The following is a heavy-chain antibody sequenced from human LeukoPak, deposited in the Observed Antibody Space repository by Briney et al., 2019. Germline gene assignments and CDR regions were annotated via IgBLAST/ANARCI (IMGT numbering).Heavy chain of an antibody. CDR2: IYYSGST. CDR1: GGSLSSSSYY. Sequence: PSETLSLTCTVSGGSLSSSSYYWGWIRQPPGKGLEWIGSIYYSGSTYYNPSLKSRVTISVDTSKNQFSLKLSSVTAADTAVYYCASQVEEYYDSRGYSLYLDYWGQDTLVTVSS. J-gene: IGHJ4*02. CDR3: ASQVEEYYDSRGYSLYLDY. V-gene: IGHV4-39*01. D-gene: IGHD3-22*01.